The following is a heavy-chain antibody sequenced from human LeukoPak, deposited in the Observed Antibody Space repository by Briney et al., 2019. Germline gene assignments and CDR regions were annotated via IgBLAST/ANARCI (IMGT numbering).Heavy chain of an antibody. J-gene: IGHJ6*02. Sequence: SETLSLTCTVSGGSVRSDTYYWSWIRQPPGKGLEWIGYVYYSGRTNYNPSLKSRVTISVDTSKNQFSLNLRSVTAADTAVYYCARDNWNYGSSMDVWGQGTTVTVSS. CDR1: GGSVRSDTYY. V-gene: IGHV4-61*01. D-gene: IGHD1-7*01. CDR3: ARDNWNYGSSMDV. CDR2: VYYSGRT.